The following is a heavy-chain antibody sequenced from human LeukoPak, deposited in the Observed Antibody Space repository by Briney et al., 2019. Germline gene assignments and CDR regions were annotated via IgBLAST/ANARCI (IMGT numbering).Heavy chain of an antibody. CDR3: ASRYSSGWYIDY. D-gene: IGHD6-19*01. CDR1: GGSISSSSYY. J-gene: IGHJ4*02. Sequence: SETLSLTCTVSGGSISSSSYYWGWIRQPPGKGLEWIGSIYYSGSTYYNPSLKSRVTISVDTSKNQFSLKLSSVTAADTAVYYSASRYSSGWYIDYWGQGTLVTVSS. V-gene: IGHV4-39*01. CDR2: IYYSGST.